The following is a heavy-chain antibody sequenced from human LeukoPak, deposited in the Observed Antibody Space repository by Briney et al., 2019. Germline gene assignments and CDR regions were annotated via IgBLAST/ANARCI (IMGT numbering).Heavy chain of an antibody. CDR3: AGTGQWLAFDY. D-gene: IGHD6-19*01. CDR1: GGSISSYY. V-gene: IGHV4-59*08. CDR2: IYYSGST. Sequence: SETLSLTCTVSGGSISSYYWSWIRQPPGKGLEWIGYIYYSGSTNYNPSLKSRVTISVDTSKNQFSLKLSSVTAADTAVYYCAGTGQWLAFDYWGQGTLVTVSS. J-gene: IGHJ4*02.